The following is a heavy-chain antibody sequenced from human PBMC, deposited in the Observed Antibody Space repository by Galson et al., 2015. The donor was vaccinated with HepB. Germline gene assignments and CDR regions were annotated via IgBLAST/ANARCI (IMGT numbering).Heavy chain of an antibody. J-gene: IGHJ4*02. CDR3: AKDPAVSYHDFWTENYFLGEFDY. CDR1: GFTFSTYA. Sequence: SLRLSCAASGFTFSTYAMSWVRQAPGKGLEWVSTISGSGITTYYADSVKGRFTISRDNPKNTLYLQMNSLRVEDTAVYHCAKDPAVSYHDFWTENYFLGEFDYWGQGSLVTVFS. V-gene: IGHV3-23*01. CDR2: ISGSGITT. D-gene: IGHD3/OR15-3a*01.